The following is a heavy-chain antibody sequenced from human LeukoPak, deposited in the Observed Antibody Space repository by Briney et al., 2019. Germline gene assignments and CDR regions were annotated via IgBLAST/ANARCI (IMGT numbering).Heavy chain of an antibody. D-gene: IGHD6-6*01. J-gene: IGHJ4*02. CDR3: AKPYPGIAARPPGY. V-gene: IGHV3-30-3*02. CDR1: GFTFNSYS. Sequence: PGRSLRLSCAASGFTFNSYSMHWVRQAPGKGLEWVAVISYDGSNKYYADSVKGRFTISRDNSKNTLYLQMNSLRPEDTAVYYCAKPYPGIAARPPGYWGQGTLVTVSS. CDR2: ISYDGSNK.